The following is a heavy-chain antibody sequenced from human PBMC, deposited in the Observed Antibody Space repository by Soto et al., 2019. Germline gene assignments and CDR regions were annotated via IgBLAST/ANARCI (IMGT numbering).Heavy chain of an antibody. CDR1: GFTFSSYG. J-gene: IGHJ6*02. Sequence: PGGSLRLSCAASGFTFSSYGMHWVRQAPGKGLEWVAVIWYDGSNKYYADSVKGRFTISRDNSKNTLYLQMNSLRAEDTAVYYCARGPYYDFWSGYLTDYGMDVWGQGTTVTVSS. CDR3: ARGPYYDFWSGYLTDYGMDV. V-gene: IGHV3-33*01. CDR2: IWYDGSNK. D-gene: IGHD3-3*01.